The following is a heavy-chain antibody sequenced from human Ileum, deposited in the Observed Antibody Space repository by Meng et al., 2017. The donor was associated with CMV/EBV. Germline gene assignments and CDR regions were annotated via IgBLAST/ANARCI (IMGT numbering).Heavy chain of an antibody. CDR3: AREAYCSGTTCYPPN. Sequence: GESLKISCAASGFTLSSFWMSWVRQAPGKGLEWVANIKLDGNKKYYVDSVKGRFTISRDNAKNSVYLQMNSLRAEDTAVYYCAREAYCSGTTCYPPNWGQGTLVT. V-gene: IGHV3-7*01. CDR1: GFTLSSFW. CDR2: IKLDGNKK. D-gene: IGHD2-2*01. J-gene: IGHJ4*02.